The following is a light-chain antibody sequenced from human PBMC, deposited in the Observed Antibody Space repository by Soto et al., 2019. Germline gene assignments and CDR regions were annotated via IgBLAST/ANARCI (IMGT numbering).Light chain of an antibody. Sequence: ELVLTQSPGTLSLSPGESATLSCRGSQTISGTYLAWYQQKPGQAPRLLIYADSNRATGIPARFSGSGSGRDFTLTISRLEPEDFSVYYCQKRYNWPITFGQGTRLEIK. V-gene: IGKV3D-20*02. J-gene: IGKJ5*01. CDR3: QKRYNWPIT. CDR1: QTISGTY. CDR2: ADS.